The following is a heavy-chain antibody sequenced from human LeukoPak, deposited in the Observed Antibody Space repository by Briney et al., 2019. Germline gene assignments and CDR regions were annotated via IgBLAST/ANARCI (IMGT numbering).Heavy chain of an antibody. V-gene: IGHV3-9*01. J-gene: IGHJ6*02. CDR2: VSWIGGSI. D-gene: IGHD3-10*01. Sequence: PGRCLRLSCAASGFSFDDYAIHWVRQDPGEGLEWVSGVSWIGGSIGYADPLKGRFTISRDNAKNSLYLQMNSLRAEDTALYYCAKDLSYGSGEYYGMDVWGQGTTVTVSS. CDR1: GFSFDDYA. CDR3: AKDLSYGSGEYYGMDV.